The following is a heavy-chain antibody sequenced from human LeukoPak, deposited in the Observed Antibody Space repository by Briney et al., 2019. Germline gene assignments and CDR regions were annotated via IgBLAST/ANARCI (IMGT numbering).Heavy chain of an antibody. D-gene: IGHD3-22*01. Sequence: PSETLSLTCTVYGGSISSSSYYWGWIRQPPGKGLEWIGSIYYSGSTYYNPSLKSRVTISVDTTKNQFSLKLTSVTAADTAVYYCASSPSGYWWNFDCWGQGTLVTVSS. CDR1: GGSISSSSYY. V-gene: IGHV4-39*01. CDR3: ASSPSGYWWNFDC. CDR2: IYYSGST. J-gene: IGHJ4*02.